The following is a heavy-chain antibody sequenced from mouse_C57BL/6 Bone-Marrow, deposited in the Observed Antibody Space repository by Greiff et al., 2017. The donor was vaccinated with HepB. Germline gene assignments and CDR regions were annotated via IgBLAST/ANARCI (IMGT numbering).Heavy chain of an antibody. CDR1: GFNIKDDY. Sequence: VQLKESGAELVRPGASVKLSCTASGFNIKDDYMHWVKQRPEQGLEWIGWIDPENGDTEYASKFQGKATITADTSSNTAYLQLSSLTSEDTAVYYCTTLTTVVATRYYFDYWGQGTTLTVSS. CDR3: TTLTTVVATRYYFDY. J-gene: IGHJ2*01. V-gene: IGHV14-4*01. D-gene: IGHD1-1*01. CDR2: IDPENGDT.